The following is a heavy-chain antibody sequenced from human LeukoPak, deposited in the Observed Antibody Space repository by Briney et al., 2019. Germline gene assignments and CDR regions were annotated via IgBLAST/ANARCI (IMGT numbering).Heavy chain of an antibody. J-gene: IGHJ6*02. CDR2: YSGGST. CDR1: GFTVSSNY. D-gene: IGHD3-22*01. V-gene: IGHV3-66*01. CDR3: AKDVKTYYYDSSGQYYYYGMDV. Sequence: PGGSLRLSCAASGFTVSSNYMSWVRQAPGKGLEWVSVYSGGSTYYADSVKGRFTISRDNSKNTLYLQMNSLRAEDTAVYYCAKDVKTYYYDSSGQYYYYGMDVWGQGTTVTVSS.